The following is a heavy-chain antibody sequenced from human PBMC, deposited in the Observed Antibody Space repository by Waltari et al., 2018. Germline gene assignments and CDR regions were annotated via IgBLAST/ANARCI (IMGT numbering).Heavy chain of an antibody. J-gene: IGHJ2*01. CDR3: AKLIYADSGSPDL. Sequence: EVHLLESGGGLAQPGGSLRLSCAASGFNFISYAMSWVRQAPGKGLEWVSGISDSGIITKYADSVKGRFTVSRDNSKNTVFLQLNSLRAEDTAIYYCAKLIYADSGSPDLWGRGTQVTVS. CDR2: ISDSGIIT. D-gene: IGHD1-26*01. V-gene: IGHV3-23*01. CDR1: GFNFISYA.